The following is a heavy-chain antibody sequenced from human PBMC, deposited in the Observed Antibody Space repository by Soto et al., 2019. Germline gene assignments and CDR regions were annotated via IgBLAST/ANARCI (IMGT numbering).Heavy chain of an antibody. D-gene: IGHD3-9*01. CDR2: IIPILGIA. J-gene: IGHJ4*02. CDR3: ARELQYYDSLTGPDPWTYYFEY. CDR1: GGTFSSYT. Sequence: GASVKVSCKASGGTFSSYTISWVRQAPGQGLEWMGRIIPILGIANYAQKFQGRVTITADKSTSTAYMELSSLRSEDTAVYYCARELQYYDSLTGPDPWTYYFEYWGQGTLVNVSS. V-gene: IGHV1-69*04.